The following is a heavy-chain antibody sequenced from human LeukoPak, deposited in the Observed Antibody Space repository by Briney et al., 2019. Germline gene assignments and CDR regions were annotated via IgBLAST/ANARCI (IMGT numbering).Heavy chain of an antibody. Sequence: SETLSLTCTVSGGSISSYYWSWIRQPPGKGLEWIGYIYYSGSTNYNPSLKSRVTISVDTSKSQFSLKLSSVTAADTAVYYCARDGDWFDPWGQGTLVTVSS. J-gene: IGHJ5*02. CDR1: GGSISSYY. V-gene: IGHV4-59*12. CDR2: IYYSGST. D-gene: IGHD3-16*01. CDR3: ARDGDWFDP.